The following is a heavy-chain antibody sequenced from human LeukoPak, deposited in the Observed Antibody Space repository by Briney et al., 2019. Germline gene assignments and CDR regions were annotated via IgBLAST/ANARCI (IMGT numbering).Heavy chain of an antibody. Sequence: GGSLRLSCAASGFTFSSYAMSWVRQAPGKGLEWVSAISGSGGSTYYADSVKGRFTISRDNSKNTLYLQMNSLRAGDTAVYYCAKDPTRPPPVTTVADYWGQGTTVTVSS. CDR3: AKDPTRPPPVTTVADY. CDR2: ISGSGGST. CDR1: GFTFSSYA. J-gene: IGHJ4*03. V-gene: IGHV3-23*01. D-gene: IGHD4-17*01.